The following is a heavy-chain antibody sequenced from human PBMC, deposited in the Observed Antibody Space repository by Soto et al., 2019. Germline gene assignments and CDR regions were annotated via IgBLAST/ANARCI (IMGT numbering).Heavy chain of an antibody. J-gene: IGHJ6*02. CDR3: ARGALYYGMDV. Sequence: QVQLRQWGAGLLKPSETLSLTCAVYRGSFSGYYWSWIRQPPGKGLEWIGEINHSASTNYNPSLKSRVTISVDMSENQFSLKLSSVTAADTAVYYCARGALYYGMDVWGQGTTVTVSS. V-gene: IGHV4-34*01. CDR2: INHSAST. CDR1: RGSFSGYY.